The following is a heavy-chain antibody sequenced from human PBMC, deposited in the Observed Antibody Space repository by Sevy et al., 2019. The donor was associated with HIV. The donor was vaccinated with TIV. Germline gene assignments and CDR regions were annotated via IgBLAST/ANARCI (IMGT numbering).Heavy chain of an antibody. CDR3: ARGFLDSSGSYYFDY. D-gene: IGHD3-22*01. CDR1: GFTFSSYD. V-gene: IGHV3-30-3*01. J-gene: IGHJ4*02. Sequence: GGSLRLSCAASGFTFSSYDMHWVRQAPGKGLEWVAVISYDGSNKYYADSVKGRFTISRDNSKNTLYLQMNSLRAEDTAVYYCARGFLDSSGSYYFDYWGQGTLVTVSS. CDR2: ISYDGSNK.